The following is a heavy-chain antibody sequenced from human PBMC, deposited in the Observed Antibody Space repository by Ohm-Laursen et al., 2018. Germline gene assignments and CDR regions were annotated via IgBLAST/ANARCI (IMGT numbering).Heavy chain of an antibody. CDR3: AGDPGDADTFDY. CDR1: GFTFSHYW. Sequence: SLRLSCTASGFTFSHYWMHWVRQPPGKGLEWVSAISGSGGSTYYADSVKGRFTISRDNSKNTLNLQMNSLRTEDTAVYYCAGDPGDADTFDYWGQGTLVTVSS. V-gene: IGHV3-23*01. CDR2: ISGSGGST. D-gene: IGHD2-21*01. J-gene: IGHJ4*02.